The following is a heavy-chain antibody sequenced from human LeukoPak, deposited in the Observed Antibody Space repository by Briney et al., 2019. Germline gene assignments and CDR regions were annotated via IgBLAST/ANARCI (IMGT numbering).Heavy chain of an antibody. D-gene: IGHD3-3*02. CDR1: SDSTSGYY. Sequence: KPSETLSLTCTVSSDSTSGYYWSWVRQPPGKGLEWIGYVYVQNSEYTSYNPSLKSRVSISFDTSKDQFSLKLSSVTAADTAVYYCASGALPPFSAFDIWGQGTMVTVSS. CDR2: VYVQNSEYT. J-gene: IGHJ3*02. CDR3: ASGALPPFSAFDI. V-gene: IGHV4-59*12.